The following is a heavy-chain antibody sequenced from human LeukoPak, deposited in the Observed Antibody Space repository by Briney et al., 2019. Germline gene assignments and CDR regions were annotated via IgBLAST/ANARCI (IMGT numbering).Heavy chain of an antibody. Sequence: SETLSLTCTVSGGSISSYYWSWIRQPPGKGLEWIGNIYYSGSTNYNPSLKSRVTISVDTSKNQFSLKLTSVTAADTAVYYCARDKGPSCSSSSWCSGWFDPWGQGTLVTVSS. D-gene: IGHD6-13*01. J-gene: IGHJ5*02. V-gene: IGHV4-59*01. CDR2: IYYSGST. CDR1: GGSISSYY. CDR3: ARDKGPSCSSSSWCSGWFDP.